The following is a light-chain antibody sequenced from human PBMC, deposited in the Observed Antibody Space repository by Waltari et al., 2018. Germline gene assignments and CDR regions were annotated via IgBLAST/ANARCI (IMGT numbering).Light chain of an antibody. CDR3: QHYVSLPAT. Sequence: EIVLTQSPCTPSLSPGVRATRSCRASQSISKYLAWYQQRPGQAPRLLIYHASIRAIGIPDRFSGSGSGTDFSLTISRLEPEDFAVYYCQHYVSLPATFGQGTTVEVK. J-gene: IGKJ1*01. V-gene: IGKV3-20*01. CDR1: QSISKY. CDR2: HAS.